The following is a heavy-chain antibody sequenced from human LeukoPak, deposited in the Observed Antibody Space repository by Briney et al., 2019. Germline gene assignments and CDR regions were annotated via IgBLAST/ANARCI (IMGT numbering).Heavy chain of an antibody. CDR3: ARDPGPGYFDY. J-gene: IGHJ4*02. V-gene: IGHV3-66*01. CDR1: GFTVSSNY. Sequence: PGGSPRLSCAASGFTVSSNYMSWVRQAPGKGLEWVSVIYSGGSTYYADSVKGRFTISRDNSKNTLYLQMNSLRAEDTAVYYCARDPGPGYFDYWGQGTLVTVSS. CDR2: IYSGGST.